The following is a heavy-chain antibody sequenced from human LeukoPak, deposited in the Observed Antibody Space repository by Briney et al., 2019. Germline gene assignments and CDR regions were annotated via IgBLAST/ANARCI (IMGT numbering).Heavy chain of an antibody. CDR2: A. D-gene: IGHD4-17*01. J-gene: IGHJ5*02. V-gene: IGHV1-69*02. Sequence: ANYAQKFQDRVTITADKSTSTAYMELSSLRSEDTAVYYCARSTTVTTFLSWFDPWGQGTLVTVSS. CDR3: ARSTTVTTFLSWFDP.